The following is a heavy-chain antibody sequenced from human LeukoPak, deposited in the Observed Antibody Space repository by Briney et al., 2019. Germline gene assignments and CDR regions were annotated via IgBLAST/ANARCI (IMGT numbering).Heavy chain of an antibody. Sequence: SETLSLTCAVYGGSFSGYYWSWIRQPPGKGLEWTGQISRRGNTNYNPSLKSRVTISVDTSKNQLSLKLSTVTAADTALYYCARHGEYYFDYWCQGTLVTVSS. CDR1: GGSFSGYY. J-gene: IGHJ4*02. V-gene: IGHV4-34*01. CDR3: ARHGEYYFDY. D-gene: IGHD3-10*01. CDR2: ISRRGNT.